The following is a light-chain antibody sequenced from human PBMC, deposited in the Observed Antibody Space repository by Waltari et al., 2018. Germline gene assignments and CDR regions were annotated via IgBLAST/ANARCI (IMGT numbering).Light chain of an antibody. CDR2: GAS. J-gene: IGKJ5*01. CDR1: QTINTY. CDR3: QQSHNTPPT. V-gene: IGKV1-39*01. Sequence: DIQMAQSPSFLSASVGDRVTIPCRASQTINTYLNWYQEKPGKAPRLLIYGASNLQGGVPSRFSGSGSGTEFTLTISSLQPEDFATYYCQQSHNTPPTFGQGTRLDIK.